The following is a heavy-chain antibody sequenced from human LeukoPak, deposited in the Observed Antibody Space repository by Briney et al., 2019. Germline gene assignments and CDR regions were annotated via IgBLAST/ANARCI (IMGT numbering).Heavy chain of an antibody. D-gene: IGHD2-15*01. J-gene: IGHJ5*02. CDR1: GDSVSSSY. Sequence: AETLSLTCTVSGDSVSSSYWNWIRQPPGKGLEWIGYIYYSGSANYNPSLKSRVTISVDTSKHQFSLKLSSVTAADTAVYYCARGVKAETWGQGTLVTVSS. CDR2: IYYSGSA. V-gene: IGHV4-59*02. CDR3: ARGVKAET.